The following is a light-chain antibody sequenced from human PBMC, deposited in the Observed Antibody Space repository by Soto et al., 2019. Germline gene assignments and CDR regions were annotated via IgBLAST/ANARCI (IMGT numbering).Light chain of an antibody. CDR3: SSYAGSNNWV. CDR2: EVN. J-gene: IGLJ3*02. V-gene: IGLV2-8*01. Sequence: QSALTQPPSASGSPGQSVTISCTGTSSDVGGCNYVAWYQQHPGKAPKFMIYEVNKRPSGVPDRFSGSKSGNTASLTVSGLQTEDEADYYCSSYAGSNNWVFGGGTKLTVL. CDR1: SSDVGGCNY.